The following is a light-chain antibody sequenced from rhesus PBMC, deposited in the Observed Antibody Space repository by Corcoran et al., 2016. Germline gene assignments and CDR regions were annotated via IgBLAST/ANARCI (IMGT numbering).Light chain of an antibody. CDR2: KAS. CDR1: QGISSW. Sequence: DIQMTQSPSSLSTSVGDRVIITCRASQGISSWLAWYQPKPGKAPELLFYKASNLQSGVPSRFSGSGSWTEFTLTISSLQPEDVATYYCQQYNRAPRTFGQGTKVEIK. V-gene: IGKV1-21*01. J-gene: IGKJ1*01. CDR3: QQYNRAPRT.